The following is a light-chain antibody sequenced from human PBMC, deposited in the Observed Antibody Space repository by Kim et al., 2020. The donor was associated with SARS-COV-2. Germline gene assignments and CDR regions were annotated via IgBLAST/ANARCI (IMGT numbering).Light chain of an antibody. V-gene: IGLV2-8*01. J-gene: IGLJ2*01. Sequence: QSALTQPPSASGSPGQSVTLSCTGTSSDVGGYNHVSLYQQHPGKVPKIMTYEVSKRPSGVPDRFSGSKSGNTASLTVSGLQADDEADYYCSSYAGRNNLIFGGGTKLTVL. CDR2: EVS. CDR3: SSYAGRNNLI. CDR1: SSDVGGYNH.